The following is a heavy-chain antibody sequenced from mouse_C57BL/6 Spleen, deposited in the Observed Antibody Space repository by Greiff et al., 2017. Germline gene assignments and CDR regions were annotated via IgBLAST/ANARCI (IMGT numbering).Heavy chain of an antibody. CDR2: INPNYGTT. CDR1: GYSFTDYN. J-gene: IGHJ3*01. Sequence: VQLKESGPELVKPGASVKISCKASGYSFTDYNMNWVKQSNGKSLEWIGVINPNYGTTSYNQKFKGKATLTVDQSSSTAYMQLNSLTSEDSAVYYGARGTAQAPWFADWGQGTLVTVSA. V-gene: IGHV1-39*01. CDR3: ARGTAQAPWFAD. D-gene: IGHD3-1*01.